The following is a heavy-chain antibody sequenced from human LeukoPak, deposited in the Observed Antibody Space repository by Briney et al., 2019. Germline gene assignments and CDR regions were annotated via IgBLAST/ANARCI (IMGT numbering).Heavy chain of an antibody. Sequence: GGSLRLSCEASAFTFSSYWMSWVRQAPGKVLERGANIKEDGSEINYVDSVKGRFTISRDNAKNSLFLRMNRLRVEDTAVYYCARDRGYSSFDYWGQGTLVTVSS. D-gene: IGHD4-23*01. CDR3: ARDRGYSSFDY. J-gene: IGHJ4*02. CDR1: AFTFSSYW. V-gene: IGHV3-7*01. CDR2: IKEDGSEI.